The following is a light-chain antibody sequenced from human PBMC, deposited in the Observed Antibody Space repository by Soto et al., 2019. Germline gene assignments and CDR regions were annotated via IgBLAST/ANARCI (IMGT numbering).Light chain of an antibody. CDR1: SSNIGSNT. J-gene: IGLJ2*01. CDR2: SNN. Sequence: QSVLTQPPSASGTPGQRVTISCSGSSSNIGSNTVNWYQQLPGTAPKLVIYSNNQRPSGVPDRFSGSKSGTSASLAISGLQSDDEADYYCVAWDDSLNGYVVFGGGTKSPS. V-gene: IGLV1-44*01. CDR3: VAWDDSLNGYVV.